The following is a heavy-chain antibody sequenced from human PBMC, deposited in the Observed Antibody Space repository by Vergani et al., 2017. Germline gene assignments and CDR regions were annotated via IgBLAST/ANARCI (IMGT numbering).Heavy chain of an antibody. CDR1: GFTFSSYA. D-gene: IGHD3-9*01. Sequence: EIQVLESGGGLVQPGGSLRLSCAASGFTFSSYAMSWVRQAPGKGLQWVSGISGSGGNTFYADSVKGRFTISRDNSKNTLYLQMSSLRAEDMAVYFCVKEISYYDTLTAYYGMDVWGQGTTVTVSS. CDR3: VKEISYYDTLTAYYGMDV. CDR2: ISGSGGNT. J-gene: IGHJ6*02. V-gene: IGHV3-23*01.